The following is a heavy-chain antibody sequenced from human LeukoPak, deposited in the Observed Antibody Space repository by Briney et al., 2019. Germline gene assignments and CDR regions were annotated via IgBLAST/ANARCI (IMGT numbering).Heavy chain of an antibody. CDR1: GGSISSYY. CDR2: IYTSGST. CDR3: ARTYGSGSYYNAWFDP. J-gene: IGHJ5*02. V-gene: IGHV4-4*07. Sequence: SETLSLTCTVSGGSISSYYWSWIRQPAGKGLEWIGRIYTSGSTNYNPSLKSRVTMSVDTSKNQFSLKLSSVTAADTAVYYCARTYGSGSYYNAWFDPWGQGTLVTVSS. D-gene: IGHD3-10*01.